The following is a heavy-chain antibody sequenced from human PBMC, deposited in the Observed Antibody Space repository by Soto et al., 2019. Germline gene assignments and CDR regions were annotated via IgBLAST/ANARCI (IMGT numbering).Heavy chain of an antibody. Sequence: PGGSLRLSCAASGFTFSSYALHWVRQAPGRGLEWVALISYDGSNKYYADSVKGRFTISRDNSKNTLYLQMNSLRAEDTAVYYCARVFILGGGLDYWGQGTLVTVSS. V-gene: IGHV3-30-3*01. J-gene: IGHJ4*02. D-gene: IGHD2-15*01. CDR2: ISYDGSNK. CDR3: ARVFILGGGLDY. CDR1: GFTFSSYA.